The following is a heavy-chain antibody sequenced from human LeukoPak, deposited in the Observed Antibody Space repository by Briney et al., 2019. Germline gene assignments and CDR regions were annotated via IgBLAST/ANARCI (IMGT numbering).Heavy chain of an antibody. CDR1: GFTFSSYA. J-gene: IGHJ4*02. Sequence: GGSLRLSCAASGFTFSSYAMSWVRQAPGKGLEWVSAISGSGGSTYYADSVKGRFTISRDNAKNSLYLQMNSLRAEDTAVYYCARVNMHLAHNYGDYEGSDYWGQGTLVTVSS. D-gene: IGHD4-17*01. V-gene: IGHV3-23*01. CDR2: ISGSGGST. CDR3: ARVNMHLAHNYGDYEGSDY.